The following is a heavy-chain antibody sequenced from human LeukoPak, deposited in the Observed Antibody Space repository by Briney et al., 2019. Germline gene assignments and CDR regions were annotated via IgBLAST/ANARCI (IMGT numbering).Heavy chain of an antibody. CDR1: GFTCSNYA. CDR3: VKDPDSSGWAD. V-gene: IGHV3-23*01. Sequence: GGSLRLSCSASGFTCSNYAMSWIRQGPGKGLEWVSAIGGSGGDTYYIDSVKGRFTISRDNSKSTLYLQMNSLRAEDTAVYFCVKDPDSSGWADWGQGTLVTVSS. J-gene: IGHJ4*02. D-gene: IGHD6-19*01. CDR2: IGGSGGDT.